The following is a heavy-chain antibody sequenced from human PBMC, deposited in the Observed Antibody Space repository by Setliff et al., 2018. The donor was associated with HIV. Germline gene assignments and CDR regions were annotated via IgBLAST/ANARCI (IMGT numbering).Heavy chain of an antibody. D-gene: IGHD3-22*01. CDR3: VRDDPLYYYCSGYYCVVAFDI. J-gene: IGHJ3*02. V-gene: IGHV1-18*01. CDR1: GYTFTSYG. Sequence: ASVKVSCKASGYTFTSYGISWVRQAPGQGLEWMGWISAYNGNTNYAQKLQGRVTMTTDTSTSTAYMELSSLRSDDTAVYYCVRDDPLYYYCSGYYCVVAFDIWGQGTMVTVSS. CDR2: ISAYNGNT.